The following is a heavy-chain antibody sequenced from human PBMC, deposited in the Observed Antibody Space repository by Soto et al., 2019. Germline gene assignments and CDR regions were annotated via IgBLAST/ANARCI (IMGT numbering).Heavy chain of an antibody. CDR1: GGSVSSGSYY. Sequence: PSETLSLTCTVSGGSVSSGSYYWSWIRQPPGKGLEWIGYIYYSGSTNYNPSLKSRVTISVDTSKNQFSLKLSSVTAADTAVYYCARDRESDYYYYGVDVWGQGTTVTVSS. CDR3: ARDRESDYYYYGVDV. J-gene: IGHJ6*02. D-gene: IGHD1-26*01. CDR2: IYYSGST. V-gene: IGHV4-61*01.